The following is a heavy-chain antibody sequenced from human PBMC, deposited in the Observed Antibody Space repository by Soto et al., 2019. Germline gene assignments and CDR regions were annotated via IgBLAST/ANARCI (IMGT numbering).Heavy chain of an antibody. CDR3: ARKYYYAFDP. CDR2: ISYDGSNK. V-gene: IGHV3-30-3*01. Sequence: GGSLRLSCAASGFTFSSYAMHWVRQAPGKGLEWVAVISYDGSNKYYADSVKGRFTISRDNSKNTLYLQMNSLRAEDTAVYYCARKYYYAFDPWGQGTLVTVSS. D-gene: IGHD3-10*01. CDR1: GFTFSSYA. J-gene: IGHJ5*02.